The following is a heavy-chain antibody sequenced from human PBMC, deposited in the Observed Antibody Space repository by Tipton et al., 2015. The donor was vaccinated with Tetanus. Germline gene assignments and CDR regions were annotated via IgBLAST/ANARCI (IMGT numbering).Heavy chain of an antibody. V-gene: IGHV3-53*01. CDR2: IYTGGST. Sequence: SLRLSCAASGFTFSSYSMNWVRQAPGKGLEWVAVIYTGGSTYYADSVRGRFTISRDNSRDTLFLQMTSLRVDDTAVYYCVSSPRFRTGRFEAWGQGTHVTVSS. CDR1: GFTFSSYS. J-gene: IGHJ5*02. D-gene: IGHD3-3*01. CDR3: VSSPRFRTGRFEA.